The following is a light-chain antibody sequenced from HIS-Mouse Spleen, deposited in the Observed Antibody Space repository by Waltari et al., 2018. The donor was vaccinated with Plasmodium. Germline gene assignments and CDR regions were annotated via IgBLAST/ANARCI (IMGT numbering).Light chain of an antibody. V-gene: IGLV2-8*01. CDR1: SSNVGGYTY. CDR2: EVS. CDR3: SSYAGSNNLV. Sequence: QSALTQPPSPSASPAQSVTISCPGTSSNVGGYTYVPCSQQHPGKAPKLMIYEVSKRPSGVPDRFSGSKSGNTASLTVSGLQAEDEADYYCSSYAGSNNLVFGGGTKLTVL. J-gene: IGLJ2*01.